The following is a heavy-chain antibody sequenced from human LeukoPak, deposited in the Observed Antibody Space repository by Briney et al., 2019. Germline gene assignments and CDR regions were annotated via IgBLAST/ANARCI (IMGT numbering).Heavy chain of an antibody. J-gene: IGHJ4*02. CDR2: INPSGGST. CDR1: GFTFTSYY. Sequence: PGGSLRLSCAASGFTFTSYYMHWVRQAPGQGLEWMGIINPSGGSTSYAQKFQGRVTMTRDMSTSTVYMELSSLRSEDTAVYHCARGNPYSSSYIQTSFDYWGQGTLVTVSS. D-gene: IGHD6-13*01. CDR3: ARGNPYSSSYIQTSFDY. V-gene: IGHV1-46*01.